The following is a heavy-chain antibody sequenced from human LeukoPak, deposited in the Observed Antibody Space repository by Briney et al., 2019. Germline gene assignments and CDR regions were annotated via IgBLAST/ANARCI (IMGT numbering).Heavy chain of an antibody. CDR1: GFTFSSYS. Sequence: PGGSLRLSCAASGFTFSSYSMHWVRHAPGKGLVWVSHIDSDGSITTYADSVKGRFTISRDNARNTLYLQMNSLRAEDTAVYYCARVLTPANIDSWGQGTLVTVSS. CDR3: ARVLTPANIDS. CDR2: IDSDGSIT. V-gene: IGHV3-74*01. J-gene: IGHJ4*02. D-gene: IGHD3-9*01.